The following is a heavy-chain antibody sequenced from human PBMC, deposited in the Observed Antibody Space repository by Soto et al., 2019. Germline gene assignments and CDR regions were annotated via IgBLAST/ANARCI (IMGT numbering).Heavy chain of an antibody. Sequence: VSLRLSCGAAGVTFSSYATKWVRKAPGKGLEWVSLIGESGTPTYYADSVKGRFTISRDNSGNTLFLEMYSLRAEDTAVYYCARYIPGVRYYGMDVWGQGTTVTVSS. CDR3: ARYIPGVRYYGMDV. J-gene: IGHJ6*02. CDR2: IGESGTPT. CDR1: GVTFSSYA. D-gene: IGHD2-2*01. V-gene: IGHV3-23*01.